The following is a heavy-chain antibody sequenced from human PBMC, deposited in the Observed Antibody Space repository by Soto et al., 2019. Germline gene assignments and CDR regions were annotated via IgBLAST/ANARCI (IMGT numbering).Heavy chain of an antibody. CDR2: IYHGGST. CDR1: GASVTRDGNC. Sequence: SETLSLTCSVSGASVTRDGNCWTWIRQPPGKGLEFVASIYHGGSTFYNPSLRSRVTISLDRSKNQFSLKSTSVTAADTAVYYCARDRRNFYDNSEYFDFWGRGMQVTVSS. V-gene: IGHV4-30-2*01. D-gene: IGHD3-22*01. J-gene: IGHJ4*02. CDR3: ARDRRNFYDNSEYFDF.